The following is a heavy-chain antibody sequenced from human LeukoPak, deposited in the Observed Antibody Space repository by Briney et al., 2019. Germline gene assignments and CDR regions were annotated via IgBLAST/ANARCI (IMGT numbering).Heavy chain of an antibody. J-gene: IGHJ4*02. V-gene: IGHV3-53*01. CDR2: IYADGNT. D-gene: IGHD5-24*01. Sequence: GGSLRLSCAASGFIVSSNYLSWVRQAPGKGLEWVSAIYADGNTYSADSVKGRFTISRDHSKNTLYLQMTSLTAEDTAVYYCAREGRDGGFDYWGQGTLVTVSS. CDR3: AREGRDGGFDY. CDR1: GFIVSSNY.